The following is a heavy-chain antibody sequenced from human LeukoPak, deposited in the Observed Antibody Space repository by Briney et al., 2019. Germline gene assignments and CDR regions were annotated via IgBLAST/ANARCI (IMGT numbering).Heavy chain of an antibody. CDR2: INHSGST. CDR3: ARDLTSSSWFWFDP. D-gene: IGHD6-13*01. V-gene: IGHV4-34*01. J-gene: IGHJ5*02. Sequence: SETLSLTCAVYGGSFSGYYWSWIRQPPGKGLEWIGEINHSGSTNYNPSLKSRVTISIDTSKNQFSLKLSSVTAAGTAVYYCARDLTSSSWFWFDPWGQGTLVTVSS. CDR1: GGSFSGYY.